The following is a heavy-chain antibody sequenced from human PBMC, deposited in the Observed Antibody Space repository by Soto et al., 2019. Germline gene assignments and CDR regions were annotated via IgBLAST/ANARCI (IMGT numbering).Heavy chain of an antibody. Sequence: SXTLSLACAVSGGSMSSGGYSWSWIRQPPGKVLEWIGYIYHSGSTYYNPSLKSRVTISVDRSKNQFSLKLSSVTAADTAVYYCARVPDRWGQGTLVTVSS. J-gene: IGHJ5*02. CDR2: IYHSGST. CDR1: GGSMSSGGYS. D-gene: IGHD2-2*01. CDR3: ARVPDR. V-gene: IGHV4-30-2*01.